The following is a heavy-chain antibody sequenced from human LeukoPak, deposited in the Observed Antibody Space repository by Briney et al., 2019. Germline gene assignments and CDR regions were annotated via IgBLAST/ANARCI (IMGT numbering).Heavy chain of an antibody. Sequence: GGSLRLSCAVSGFTFSSYEMNWVRQAPGKGLEWISYISSSGSTIYYTDSVKGRFTISRDTSKNTLYLQMNDLRADDTAVYYCTKLKGWYGEGFFDYWGQGTLVTVSS. CDR3: TKLKGWYGEGFFDY. D-gene: IGHD6-19*01. CDR2: ISSSGSTI. V-gene: IGHV3-48*03. J-gene: IGHJ4*02. CDR1: GFTFSSYE.